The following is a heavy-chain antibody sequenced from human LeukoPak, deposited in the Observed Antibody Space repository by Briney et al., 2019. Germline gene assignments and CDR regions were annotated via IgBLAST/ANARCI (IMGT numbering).Heavy chain of an antibody. V-gene: IGHV3-23*01. CDR2: ISGSGGST. J-gene: IGHJ3*02. CDR3: ARDAYYYDSGNKGAFDI. CDR1: GFTFSSYA. D-gene: IGHD3-22*01. Sequence: GGSLRLSCAASGFTFSSYAMSWVRQAPGKGLEWVSAISGSGGSTHYADSVKGRFTISRDNAKNSLYLQMNSLRAEDTAVYYCARDAYYYDSGNKGAFDIWGQGTMVTVSS.